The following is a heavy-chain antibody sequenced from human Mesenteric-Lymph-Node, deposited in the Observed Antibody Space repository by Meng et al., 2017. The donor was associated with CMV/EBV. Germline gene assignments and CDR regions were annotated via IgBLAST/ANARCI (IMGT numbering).Heavy chain of an antibody. V-gene: IGHV1-46*01. CDR2: INPSGGST. J-gene: IGHJ5*02. CDR1: GYTFTSYY. Sequence: ASVKVSCKASGYTFTSYYMHWVRQAPGQGLEWMGIINPSGGSTSYAQKFQGRVTMTRDTSTSTVYMELSSLRSEDTAVYYCARDRYCSSTSCYQRRNWFDPWGQGTLVTVSS. D-gene: IGHD2-2*01. CDR3: ARDRYCSSTSCYQRRNWFDP.